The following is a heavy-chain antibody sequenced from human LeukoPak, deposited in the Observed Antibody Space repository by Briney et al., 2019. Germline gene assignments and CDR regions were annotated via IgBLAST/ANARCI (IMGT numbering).Heavy chain of an antibody. J-gene: IGHJ4*02. Sequence: GGTLRLSCAASGFTFSSYGMSWVRQAPGKGLVWVSRINSDGSSTSYADSVKGRFTISRDNSKNTLYLQMNRLRAEDTGVYYCAKDRRPVRYCSSTSCSDDYWGQGTLVTVSS. CDR2: INSDGSST. V-gene: IGHV3-74*01. CDR1: GFTFSSYG. D-gene: IGHD2-2*01. CDR3: AKDRRPVRYCSSTSCSDDY.